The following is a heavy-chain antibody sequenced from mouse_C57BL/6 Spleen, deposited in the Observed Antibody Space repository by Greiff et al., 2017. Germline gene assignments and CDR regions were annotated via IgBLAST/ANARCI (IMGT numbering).Heavy chain of an antibody. V-gene: IGHV1-80*01. CDR1: GYAFSSYW. Sequence: QVQLQQSGAELVKPGASVKISCKASGYAFSSYWMNWVKQRPGKGLEWIGQIYPGDGDTNYNGKFKGKATLTADKSSSTAYMQLSSLTSEDSAVYFCAGIYYGYDENWYFDVWGTGTTVTVSS. CDR3: AGIYYGYDENWYFDV. D-gene: IGHD2-2*01. CDR2: IYPGDGDT. J-gene: IGHJ1*03.